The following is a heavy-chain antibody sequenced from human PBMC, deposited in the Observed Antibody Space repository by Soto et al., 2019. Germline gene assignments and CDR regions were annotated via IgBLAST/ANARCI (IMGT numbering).Heavy chain of an antibody. J-gene: IGHJ3*02. CDR2: ISGSGGST. CDR1: VFSFSTYA. V-gene: IGHV3-23*01. D-gene: IGHD4-17*01. CDR3: AKDPYGDYPDAFDI. Sequence: WRSLRLSCAASVFSFSTYAMSWFRQAPGKGLEWVSAISGSGGSTYYADSVKGRFTISRDNPKNTLYLQMSNLRAEDTALYYCAKDPYGDYPDAFDIWGQGTMVTVSS.